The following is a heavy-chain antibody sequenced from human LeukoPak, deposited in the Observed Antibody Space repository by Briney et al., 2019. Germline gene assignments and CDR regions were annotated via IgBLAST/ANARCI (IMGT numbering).Heavy chain of an antibody. J-gene: IGHJ3*02. CDR2: IIPIFGTT. CDR3: AREYTPERGSAFDI. V-gene: IGHV1-69*05. D-gene: IGHD2-2*02. CDR1: GDTFSSYA. Sequence: SVKVSCKASGDTFSSYAITWVRQAPGQGLEWMGGIIPIFGTTYYAQKFQGRVTITTDESTSSAYMELSSLKSEDTAVYDCAREYTPERGSAFDIWGQGTMVTVSS.